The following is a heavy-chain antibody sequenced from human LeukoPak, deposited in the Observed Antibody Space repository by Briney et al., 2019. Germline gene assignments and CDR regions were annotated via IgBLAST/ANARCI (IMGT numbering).Heavy chain of an antibody. Sequence: GGSLRLSCAGSGFIFNNYAIHWVRQPPGKGLEWVSGISWNSGSIDYADSVKGRFTISRDNAKNSLYLQMNSLRVEDTAFYYCAKDNRRHYTSGPNPDSLHWGQGALVTVSS. CDR1: GFIFNNYA. V-gene: IGHV3-9*01. J-gene: IGHJ4*02. D-gene: IGHD6-19*01. CDR2: ISWNSGSI. CDR3: AKDNRRHYTSGPNPDSLH.